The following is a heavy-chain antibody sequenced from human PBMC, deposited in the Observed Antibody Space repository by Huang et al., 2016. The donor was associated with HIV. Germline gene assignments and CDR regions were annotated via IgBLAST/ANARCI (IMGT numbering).Heavy chain of an antibody. CDR3: ARHREGPVAYYSGWGSHLNYMDV. D-gene: IGHD3-10*01. CDR1: GGSIRSSDYP. Sequence: QLLLQESGPGLVKPTEAQALTCAVSGGSIRSSDYPWGWIRQPPGKGLEWIGSIYYKGRTHYSPSRKSRVTIAVDTSKNRFFLNLTSMTAADTAVYYCARHREGPVAYYSGWGSHLNYMDVWGRGRTVVVSS. V-gene: IGHV4-39*01. J-gene: IGHJ6*03. CDR2: IYYKGRT.